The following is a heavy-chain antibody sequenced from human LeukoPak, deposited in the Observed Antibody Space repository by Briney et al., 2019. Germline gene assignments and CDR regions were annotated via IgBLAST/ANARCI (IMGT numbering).Heavy chain of an antibody. CDR2: IGESDGRT. Sequence: TGGSLRLSCAASGFTVTTLAMTWVRQAPGKGLEWVSVIGESDGRTYYADSVKGRFTISRDESKNTLYLQMNSLRAEDTAVYYCAKGPTDSCWEKLHDWGQGTLVTLSS. CDR1: GFTVTTLA. V-gene: IGHV3-23*01. CDR3: AKGPTDSCWEKLHD. D-gene: IGHD1-26*01. J-gene: IGHJ4*02.